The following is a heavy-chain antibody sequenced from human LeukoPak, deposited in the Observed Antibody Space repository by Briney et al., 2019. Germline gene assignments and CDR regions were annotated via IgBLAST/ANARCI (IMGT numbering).Heavy chain of an antibody. D-gene: IGHD3-16*01. Sequence: SETLSLTCTVSGASMSSYFWTWIRQPPGKGLEWIGNVYYSGNTFYSPSLKSRVTILVDTSKRQFSLKVKSVTAADTAVYYCVRGNGDYLGAPDWYFDLWGRGTPVSVS. J-gene: IGHJ2*01. CDR1: GASMSSYF. V-gene: IGHV4-59*01. CDR2: VYYSGNT. CDR3: VRGNGDYLGAPDWYFDL.